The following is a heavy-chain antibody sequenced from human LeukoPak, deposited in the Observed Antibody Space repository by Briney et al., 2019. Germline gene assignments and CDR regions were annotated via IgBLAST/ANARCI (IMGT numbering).Heavy chain of an antibody. Sequence: ASVKVSCKASGYTFTGYYMHWVRQAPGQGLEWMGWINPNSGGTNYAQKFQGRVTMTRDTSISTAYMELSRLRSDDTVVYYCARTPRGYSGYDSYPDDYYYYYGMDVWGQGTTVTVSS. J-gene: IGHJ6*02. CDR3: ARTPRGYSGYDSYPDDYYYYYGMDV. CDR2: INPNSGGT. V-gene: IGHV1-2*02. CDR1: GYTFTGYY. D-gene: IGHD5-12*01.